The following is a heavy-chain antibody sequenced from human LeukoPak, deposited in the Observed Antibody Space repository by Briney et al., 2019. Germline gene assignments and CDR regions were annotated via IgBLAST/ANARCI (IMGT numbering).Heavy chain of an antibody. CDR2: IWYDGSNK. V-gene: IGHV3-33*06. Sequence: PGGSLRLSCAASGFTFSSYGMHWVRQAPGKGLEWVAVIWYDGSNKYYAGSVKGRFTISRDNSKNTLYLQMNSLRAEDTAVYYCAKLTTVTTPGDAFDIWGQGTMVTVSS. CDR1: GFTFSSYG. J-gene: IGHJ3*02. CDR3: AKLTTVTTPGDAFDI. D-gene: IGHD4-17*01.